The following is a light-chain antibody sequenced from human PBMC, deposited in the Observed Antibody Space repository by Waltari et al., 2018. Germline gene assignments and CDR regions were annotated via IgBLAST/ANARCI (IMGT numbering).Light chain of an antibody. CDR1: SSDVGSYNL. J-gene: IGLJ1*01. CDR2: EVT. CDR3: TAWDDSLHAYV. V-gene: IGLV2-23*02. Sequence: QSALTQPASVAGSPGQSITISCTGTSSDVGSYNLVSWYQQHPGKAPKLMIYEVTKRPSGVSNRFSGSKSGNTASLTISGLQAEDEADYYCTAWDDSLHAYVFGTGTEVTV.